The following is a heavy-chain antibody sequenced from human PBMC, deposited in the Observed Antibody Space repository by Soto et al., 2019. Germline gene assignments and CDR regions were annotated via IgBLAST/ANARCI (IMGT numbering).Heavy chain of an antibody. J-gene: IGHJ4*02. CDR1: GFTVSGS. CDR2: IHSDGNT. Sequence: TXGSLILSCSFAGFTVSGSMIWVRQAPGKGLECVAFIHSDGNTYYTDSVRGRFTISRDNSKNTLYLQMDSLRVDDTAVYYCARDASGPFDYWGQGTLVTVSS. D-gene: IGHD6-19*01. CDR3: ARDASGPFDY. V-gene: IGHV3-53*01.